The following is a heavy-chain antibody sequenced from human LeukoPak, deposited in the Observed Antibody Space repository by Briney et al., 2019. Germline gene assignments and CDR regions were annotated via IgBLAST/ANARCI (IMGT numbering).Heavy chain of an antibody. CDR2: INPNSGGT. J-gene: IGHJ4*02. D-gene: IGHD4-17*01. CDR3: ARDHGYGDYDFNF. CDR1: GYTFTGYY. Sequence: GASVKVSCKASGYTFTGYYMHWVRQAPGQGLEWMGRINPNSGGTNYARKFQGRVTMTRDTSISTAYMELSRLRSDDTAVYYCARDHGYGDYDFNFWGQGTLVTVSS. V-gene: IGHV1-2*06.